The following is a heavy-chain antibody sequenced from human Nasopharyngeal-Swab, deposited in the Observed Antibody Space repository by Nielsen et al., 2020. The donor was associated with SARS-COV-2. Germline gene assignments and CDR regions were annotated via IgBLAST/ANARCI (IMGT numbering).Heavy chain of an antibody. D-gene: IGHD2-2*01. J-gene: IGHJ4*02. CDR3: ARSGVPAATYFDY. CDR1: GGTLSSYA. CDR2: IIPIFGTA. Sequence: SVKVSCKASGGTLSSYAISWVRQAPGQGLEWMGGIIPIFGTANYAQKFQGRVTITADEPTSTAYMELSSLRSEDTAVYYCARSGVPAATYFDYWGQGTLVTVSS. V-gene: IGHV1-69*13.